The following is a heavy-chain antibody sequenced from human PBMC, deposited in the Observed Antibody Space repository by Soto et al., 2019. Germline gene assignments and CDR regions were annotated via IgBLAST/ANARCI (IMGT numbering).Heavy chain of an antibody. CDR2: ISASGGST. D-gene: IGHD3-22*01. CDR1: GFSFTTYP. CDR3: AKVSTRSSGRTDYFDY. V-gene: IGHV3-23*01. J-gene: IGHJ4*02. Sequence: GALRLSCAASGFSFTTYPMNWVRQSPGKGLEWVSGISASGGSTYYADSVKGRFTTSRDNSKDTVYLQMNSLRDDDTAVYYCAKVSTRSSGRTDYFDYWGQGTLVTVSS.